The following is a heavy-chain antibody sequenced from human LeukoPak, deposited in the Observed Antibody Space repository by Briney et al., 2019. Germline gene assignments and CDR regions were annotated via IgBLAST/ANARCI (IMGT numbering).Heavy chain of an antibody. J-gene: IGHJ5*02. CDR1: GFTFSSYG. D-gene: IGHD2-8*02. CDR2: ISYDGSNK. V-gene: IGHV3-30*18. Sequence: GGSLRLSCAASGFTFSSYGMHLVRQTPGKGLEWVAVISYDGSNKYYADSVKGRFTISRDNSKNTLYLQMNSLRAEDTAVYYCAKTIGITGWFDPWGQGTLVTVSS. CDR3: AKTIGITGWFDP.